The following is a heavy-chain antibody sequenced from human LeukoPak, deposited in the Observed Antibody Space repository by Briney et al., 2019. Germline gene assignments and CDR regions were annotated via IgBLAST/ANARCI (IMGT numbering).Heavy chain of an antibody. V-gene: IGHV1-18*01. J-gene: IGHJ3*02. D-gene: IGHD5-18*01. Sequence: ASVKVSCKASGYNFNNYGIGWVRQAPRQGLEWMGWITASNGNTNYAQKVQGRVTMTTDTSTSTAYMELRSLRSDDTAVYFCARDLARGYSYGYNAFDIWGQGTMVSVSS. CDR1: GYNFNNYG. CDR3: ARDLARGYSYGYNAFDI. CDR2: ITASNGNT.